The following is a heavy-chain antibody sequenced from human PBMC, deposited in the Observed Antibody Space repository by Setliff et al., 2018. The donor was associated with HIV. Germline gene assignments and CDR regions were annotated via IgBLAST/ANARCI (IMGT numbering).Heavy chain of an antibody. V-gene: IGHV1-2*06. CDR2: IHPNTGST. Sequence: VASVKVSCKASGYTFTDYYMHWVRQAPGQELGWMGRIHPNTGSTNYLQEFQGRVTITRDTSMSTVYMALTGLTSDDTAVYYCAKQGYSDSLYAFDVWGQGTMVTVSS. CDR3: AKQGYSDSLYAFDV. CDR1: GYTFTDYY. D-gene: IGHD1-26*01. J-gene: IGHJ3*01.